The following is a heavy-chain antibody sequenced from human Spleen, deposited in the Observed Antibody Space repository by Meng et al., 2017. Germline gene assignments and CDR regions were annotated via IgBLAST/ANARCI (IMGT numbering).Heavy chain of an antibody. CDR1: GGSFSGYY. Sequence: GQLQQWGAGLLKPSETLSLTVAGYGGSFSGYYWSWIRQPPGKGLEWIGEINHSGSTNQHPSLESRATISVDTSQNNLSLKLSSVTAADSAVYYCARGPTTMAHDFDYWGQGTLVTVSS. V-gene: IGHV4-34*04. D-gene: IGHD4-11*01. J-gene: IGHJ4*02. CDR2: INHSGST. CDR3: ARGPTTMAHDFDY.